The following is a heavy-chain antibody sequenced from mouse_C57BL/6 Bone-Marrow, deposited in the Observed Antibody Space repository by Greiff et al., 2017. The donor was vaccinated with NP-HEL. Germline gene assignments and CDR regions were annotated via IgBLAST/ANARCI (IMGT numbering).Heavy chain of an antibody. CDR1: GYTFTSYG. Sequence: VQLQQSGAELARPGASVKLSCKASGYTFTSYGISWVKQRTGQGLEWIGEIYPRSGNTYYNEKFKGKATLTADKSSSTAYMELRSLTSEDSAVYFCADYYGSSPNWYFDVWGTGTTVTVSS. V-gene: IGHV1-81*01. CDR2: IYPRSGNT. J-gene: IGHJ1*03. CDR3: ADYYGSSPNWYFDV. D-gene: IGHD1-1*01.